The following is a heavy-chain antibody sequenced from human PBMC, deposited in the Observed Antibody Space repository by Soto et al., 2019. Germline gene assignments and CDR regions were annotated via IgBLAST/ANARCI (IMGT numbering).Heavy chain of an antibody. CDR2: IIPIFGTA. CDR3: ASQGDYSNPIDY. D-gene: IGHD4-4*01. CDR1: GGTFSSYA. J-gene: IGHJ4*02. Sequence: QVQLVQSGAEVKKPGSSVKVSCKASGGTFSSYAISWVRQAPGQGLEWMGGIIPIFGTANYAQKFQGRVTITADESTSTAYMELSSLRSEDPAVYFRASQGDYSNPIDYWGQGTLVTVSS. V-gene: IGHV1-69*12.